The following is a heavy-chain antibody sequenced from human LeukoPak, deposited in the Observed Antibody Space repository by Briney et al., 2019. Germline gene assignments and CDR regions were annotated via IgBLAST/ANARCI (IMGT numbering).Heavy chain of an antibody. V-gene: IGHV4-61*02. J-gene: IGHJ4*02. CDR3: ARDLISTNFWSGYYDY. CDR2: IYTSGST. Sequence: PSQTLSLTCTVSGGSISSGSYYWSWIRQPAGKGLEWIGRIYTSGSTNYNPSLKSRVTISVDTSKNQFSLKLSSVTAADTAVYYCARDLISTNFWSGYYDYWGQGTRVTASS. D-gene: IGHD3-3*01. CDR1: GGSISSGSYY.